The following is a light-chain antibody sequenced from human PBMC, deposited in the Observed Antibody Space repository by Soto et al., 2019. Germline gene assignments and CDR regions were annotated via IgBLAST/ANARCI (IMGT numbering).Light chain of an antibody. Sequence: DIVMTQSPLSLPVTPGEPASISCRSSQSLLQSDGYNYLHWYLQKPGQSPQLLIYLGSNRASGVPGRFSGSESCTDCTLKISRVEAADVGVYYWVHVLQSPLTCGGGTKVYSK. CDR2: LGS. CDR1: QSLLQSDGYNY. J-gene: IGKJ4*01. V-gene: IGKV2-28*01. CDR3: VHVLQSPLT.